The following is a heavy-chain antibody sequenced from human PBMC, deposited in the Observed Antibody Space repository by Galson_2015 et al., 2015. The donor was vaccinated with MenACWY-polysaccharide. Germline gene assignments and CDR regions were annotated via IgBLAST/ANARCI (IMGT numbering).Heavy chain of an antibody. D-gene: IGHD3-10*01. Sequence: SLRLSCAASGFTFSNFWMSWVRQAPGKELEWVASIKQDGSEKYLVDSVKGRFTISRDNAENSLFLQMNSLRAEDTAVYYCARERWVRGVFCEQWGQGTLVPVSS. CDR2: IKQDGSEK. CDR1: GFTFSNFW. J-gene: IGHJ4*02. V-gene: IGHV3-7*01. CDR3: ARERWVRGVFCEQ.